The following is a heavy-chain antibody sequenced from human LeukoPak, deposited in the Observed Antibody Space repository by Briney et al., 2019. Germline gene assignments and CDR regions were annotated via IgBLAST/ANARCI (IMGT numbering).Heavy chain of an antibody. J-gene: IGHJ4*02. CDR1: GFTFSSYA. CDR2: ISGTGGST. D-gene: IGHD2-2*01. V-gene: IGHV3-23*01. Sequence: GRSLRLSCAASGFTFSSYALSWVRQAPGKGLEWVSAISGTGGSTYYADSVKGRFTISRDNSKNTLYLQMNSLRAEDTAVYHCAKQVVPAAIWGQGTLVTVSS. CDR3: AKQVVPAAI.